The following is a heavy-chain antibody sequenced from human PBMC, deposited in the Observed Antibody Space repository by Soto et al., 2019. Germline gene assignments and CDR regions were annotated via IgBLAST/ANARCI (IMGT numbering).Heavy chain of an antibody. Sequence: QVQLVQSGAEVKKPGASVKVSCKASGYTFTNYGISWVRQAPGQGLEWMGWINTYNGNTNHAQKLQGRVTMTTDTSPSTAYMELRSLRSDDTAVYYCARGVGSGTYYNQYHWFDPWGQGTLVTVSS. D-gene: IGHD3-10*01. J-gene: IGHJ5*02. V-gene: IGHV1-18*01. CDR3: ARGVGSGTYYNQYHWFDP. CDR1: GYTFTNYG. CDR2: INTYNGNT.